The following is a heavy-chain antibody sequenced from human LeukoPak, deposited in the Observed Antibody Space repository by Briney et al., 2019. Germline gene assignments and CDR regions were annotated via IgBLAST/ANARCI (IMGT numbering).Heavy chain of an antibody. J-gene: IGHJ4*02. CDR3: AKGAYSYASGTYYFDY. CDR1: GSTSNTYG. V-gene: IGHV3-30*18. Sequence: PGRSLRLSCVASGSTSNTYGMHWVRQAPGKGLDCVAVISHDGANEYYADSVKGRFAISRDISKNTLYLHMSSLRPDDTAVYYCAKGAYSYASGTYYFDYWGQGTLVTVPS. CDR2: ISHDGANE. D-gene: IGHD3-10*01.